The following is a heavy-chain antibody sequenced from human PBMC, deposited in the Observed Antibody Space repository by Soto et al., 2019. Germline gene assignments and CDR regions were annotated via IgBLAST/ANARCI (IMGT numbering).Heavy chain of an antibody. CDR2: TSASEDN. CDR1: GGSVSSNDYS. V-gene: IGHV4-39*01. J-gene: IGHJ4*02. D-gene: IGHD2-15*01. CDR3: ATRGTPATGLYYFDY. Sequence: SLTCTVSGGSVSSNDYSWGWIRQSPGKGLEWIGITSASEDNHNSRSLWRQGAMSVVTAVTQDTLRLSSVTAADTAVYYCATRGTPATGLYYFDYWGQGTLVTSPQ.